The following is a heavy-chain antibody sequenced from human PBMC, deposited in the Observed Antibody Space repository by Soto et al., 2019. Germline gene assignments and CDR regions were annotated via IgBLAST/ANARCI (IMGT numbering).Heavy chain of an antibody. V-gene: IGHV4-34*01. Sequence: SETLSLTCAVYGGSFSGYYWSWIRQPPGKGLEWIGEINHSGSTNYNPSLKSRVTISVDRSKNRFSLNLNSVTAADTAVYYCARANRPITMTYLNWFDPWRQGTLVTVS. CDR3: ARANRPITMTYLNWFDP. J-gene: IGHJ5*02. CDR1: GGSFSGYY. CDR2: INHSGST. D-gene: IGHD3-22*01.